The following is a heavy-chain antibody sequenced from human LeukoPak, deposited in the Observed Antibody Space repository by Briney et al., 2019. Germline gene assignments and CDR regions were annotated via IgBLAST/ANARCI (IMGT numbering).Heavy chain of an antibody. CDR2: IYSGGST. D-gene: IGHD3-22*01. Sequence: GGSLRLACAASGFTVSSNYMSWVRQAPGKGLEWVSVIYSGGSTYYADSVKGRFTISRHKSKNTLCLQMNSLRAEDTAVYYCARAGYFDSSGHYYSCDYWGQGTLVTVSS. CDR3: ARAGYFDSSGHYYSCDY. J-gene: IGHJ4*02. V-gene: IGHV3-53*04. CDR1: GFTVSSNY.